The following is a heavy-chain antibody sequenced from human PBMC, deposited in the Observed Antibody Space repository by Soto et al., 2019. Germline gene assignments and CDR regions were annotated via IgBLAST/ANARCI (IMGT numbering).Heavy chain of an antibody. D-gene: IGHD6-6*01. V-gene: IGHV3-15*01. Sequence: EVQLVESGGGLVKPGGSLRLSCAASGFTFSNAWMSWVRQAPGKGLEWVGRIKSKTDGGTTDYAAPVKGRFTISRDDSKNTLYLQMNSLRAEDTAVYYCARSVSLAARPYYYGMDVWGQGTTVTVSS. CDR2: IKSKTDGGTT. J-gene: IGHJ6*02. CDR3: ARSVSLAARPYYYGMDV. CDR1: GFTFSNAW.